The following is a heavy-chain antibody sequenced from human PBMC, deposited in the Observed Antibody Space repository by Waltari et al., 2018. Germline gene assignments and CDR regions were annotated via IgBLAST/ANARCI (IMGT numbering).Heavy chain of an antibody. V-gene: IGHV3-11*01. CDR2: ISESGETT. Sequence: QVQLVESGGGLAKPGGSLRLSCEVSGLSFRHLFMSWIRQAPGKGLEWLSYISESGETTYHADSVKGRFSISRDNAKNSLFLQMDSLTAEDTALYYCAEVAGSSITYWGRGTLVTVSS. CDR3: AEVAGSSITY. CDR1: GLSFRHLF. J-gene: IGHJ4*02. D-gene: IGHD6-6*01.